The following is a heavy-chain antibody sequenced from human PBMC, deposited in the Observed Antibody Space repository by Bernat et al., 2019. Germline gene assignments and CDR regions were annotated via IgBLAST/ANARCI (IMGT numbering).Heavy chain of an antibody. CDR1: GFIFSDRY. CDR2: SKNKPNGYTT. Sequence: EVQLVESGGGLVQPGGSLRLSCAASGFIFSDRYMDWVRQAPGKGLEWVGRSKNKPNGYTTEYAASVKGRFTISRDDSKNSLYLQMNSLKTGDTAVYYCASIRVVDESPDEDFWGQGTLVTVSS. V-gene: IGHV3-72*01. D-gene: IGHD3-3*01. CDR3: ASIRVVDESPDEDF. J-gene: IGHJ4*02.